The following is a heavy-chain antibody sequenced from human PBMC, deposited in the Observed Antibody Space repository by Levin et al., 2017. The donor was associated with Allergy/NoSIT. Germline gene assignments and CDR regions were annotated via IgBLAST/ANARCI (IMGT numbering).Heavy chain of an antibody. D-gene: IGHD2-15*01. CDR1: GFSFSSSA. J-gene: IGHJ6*02. V-gene: IGHV3-23*01. CDR2: ISGSGGRS. CDR3: AKDPWSGRDYYYGMDV. Sequence: LSLTCAASGFSFSSSAMTWVRLAPGRGLEWVSAISGSGGRSYYSDSVKGRFTISRDNSKNTLYLQMNSLRAEDTAIYYCAKDPWSGRDYYYGMDVWGQGTTVTVSS.